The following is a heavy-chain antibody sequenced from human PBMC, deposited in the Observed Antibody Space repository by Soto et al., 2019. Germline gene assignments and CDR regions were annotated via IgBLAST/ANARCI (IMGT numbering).Heavy chain of an antibody. J-gene: IGHJ4*02. CDR3: ARDAHPGDGYNYSDY. CDR1: GFTFSSYA. V-gene: IGHV3-30-3*01. Sequence: LRLSCAASGFTFSSYAMHWVRQAPGKGLEWVAVISYDGSNKYYADSVKGRFTISRDNSKNTLYLQMNSLRAEDTAVYYCARDAHPGDGYNYSDYWGQGTLVTVSS. D-gene: IGHD5-12*01. CDR2: ISYDGSNK.